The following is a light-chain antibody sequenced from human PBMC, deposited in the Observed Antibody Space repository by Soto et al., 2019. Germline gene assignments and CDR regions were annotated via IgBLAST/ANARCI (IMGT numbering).Light chain of an antibody. CDR3: QQYGSSHWT. J-gene: IGKJ1*01. Sequence: IALPQSPCTLSLSPGERSTLSCTAGQSVSSSYLAWYQQKPGKAPRLLIYGASSRETGIPDRFSGSGSGTDFTLTISRLEPEDFAVYYCQQYGSSHWTFGQGTKVDIK. CDR1: QSVSSSY. CDR2: GAS. V-gene: IGKV3-20*01.